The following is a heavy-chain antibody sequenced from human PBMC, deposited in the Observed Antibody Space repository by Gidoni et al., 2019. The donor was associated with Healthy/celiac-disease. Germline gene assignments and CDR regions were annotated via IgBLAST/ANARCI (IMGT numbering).Heavy chain of an antibody. CDR1: GGSFSGSY. V-gene: IGHV4-34*01. CDR3: AGIVVVVAATQDYYYGMDV. J-gene: IGHJ6*02. D-gene: IGHD2-15*01. Sequence: QVQLQQWGAGLLKPSETLSLTCAVYGGSFSGSYWSWIRQPPGKGLEWIGEINHSGSTNYNPSLKSRVTISVDTSKNQFSLKLSSVTAADTAVYYCAGIVVVVAATQDYYYGMDVWGQGTTVTVSS. CDR2: INHSGST.